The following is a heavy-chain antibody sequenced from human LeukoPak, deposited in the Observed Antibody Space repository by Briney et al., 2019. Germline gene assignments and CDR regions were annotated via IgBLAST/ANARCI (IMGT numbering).Heavy chain of an antibody. J-gene: IGHJ4*02. CDR1: GGTFSSYA. CDR2: IIPIFGTA. CDR3: ASPVGGYNWNSFDY. Sequence: SVKVSCKASGGTFSSYAISWVRQAPGQGLEWMGGIIPIFGTANYAQKFQGRVTITTDESTSTAYMELSSLRSEDTAVYYCASPVGGYNWNSFDYWGQGTLVTVSS. D-gene: IGHD1-7*01. V-gene: IGHV1-69*05.